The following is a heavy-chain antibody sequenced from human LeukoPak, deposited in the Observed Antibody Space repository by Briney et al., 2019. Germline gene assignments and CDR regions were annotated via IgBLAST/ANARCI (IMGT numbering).Heavy chain of an antibody. CDR3: ARDSTTMVRGATSNDY. D-gene: IGHD3-10*01. CDR2: ISGGGGNI. CDR1: GFIFSSYS. J-gene: IGHJ4*02. V-gene: IGHV3-48*01. Sequence: GGSLRLSCAASGFIFSSYSMNWVRQAPGKGLEWISYISGGGGNIHYADSVEGRFTISRDNAKNSVYLQMNSLRAEDSAVYYCARDSTTMVRGATSNDYWGQGTLVTVSS.